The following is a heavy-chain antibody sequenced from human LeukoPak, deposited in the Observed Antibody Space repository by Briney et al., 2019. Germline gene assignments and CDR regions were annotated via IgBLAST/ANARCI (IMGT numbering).Heavy chain of an antibody. J-gene: IGHJ6*03. CDR1: GFTFGDYA. Sequence: GGSLRLSCTASGFTFGDYAMSWVRQAPGKGLEWVGFIRSKAYGGTTEYAASVKGRFTISRDDSKSIAYLQMNSLKTEDTAVYYCTRDYYRWVVGATTDIGYYYYMDVWGKGTTVTISS. CDR3: TRDYYRWVVGATTDIGYYYYMDV. CDR2: IRSKAYGGTT. D-gene: IGHD1-26*01. V-gene: IGHV3-49*04.